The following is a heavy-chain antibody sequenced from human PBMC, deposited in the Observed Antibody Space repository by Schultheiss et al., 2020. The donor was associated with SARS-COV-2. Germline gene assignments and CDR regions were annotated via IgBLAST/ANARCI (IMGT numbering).Heavy chain of an antibody. CDR1: GYSLTGHH. V-gene: IGHV1-8*03. J-gene: IGHJ5*02. CDR2: INPNSGNT. Sequence: ASVKVSCKASGYSLTGHHMHWVRQAPGQEFEWMGWINPNSGNTGYAQKFQGRVTITRNTSISTAYMELSSLRSEDTAVYYCARVYSYDDNWFDPWGQGTLVTVSS. CDR3: ARVYSYDDNWFDP. D-gene: IGHD5-18*01.